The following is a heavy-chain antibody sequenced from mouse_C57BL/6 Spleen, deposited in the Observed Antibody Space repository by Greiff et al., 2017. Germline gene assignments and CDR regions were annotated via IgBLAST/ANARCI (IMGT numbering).Heavy chain of an antibody. V-gene: IGHV1-80*01. CDR2: IYPGDGDT. CDR3: AKGITTVVARYYAMDY. Sequence: VQVVESGAELVKPGASVKISCKASGYAFSSYWMNWVKQRPGKGLEWIGQIYPGDGDTNYNGKFKGKATLTADKSSSTAYMQLSSLTSEDSAVYFCAKGITTVVARYYAMDYWGQGTSVTVSS. D-gene: IGHD1-1*01. J-gene: IGHJ4*01. CDR1: GYAFSSYW.